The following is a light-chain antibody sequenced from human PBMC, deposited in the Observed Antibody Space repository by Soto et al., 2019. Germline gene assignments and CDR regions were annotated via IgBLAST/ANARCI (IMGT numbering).Light chain of an antibody. Sequence: QSALTQPASVSGSPGQSITISCTGTSSDVGSYNLVSWYQQHPGKAPKLMIYEDSKRPSGVSNRFSGSKSGNTASLTISGFQAEDEADYYCCSYAGSSTLVFGGGTKLTVL. J-gene: IGLJ3*02. CDR3: CSYAGSSTLV. V-gene: IGLV2-23*01. CDR1: SSDVGSYNL. CDR2: EDS.